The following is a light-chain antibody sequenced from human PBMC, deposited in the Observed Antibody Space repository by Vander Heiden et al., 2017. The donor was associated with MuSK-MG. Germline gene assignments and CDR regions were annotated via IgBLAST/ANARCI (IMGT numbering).Light chain of an antibody. CDR3: QSYDSSTWV. J-gene: IGLJ3*02. Sequence: NFMLTQPHSVSESPGETVPISCTRSSGSIASNYVQWYQQRPGISPTTVIYEDNQRHSGVPDRFSGSIDSSANSASLTISGLKTEDEADYYCQSYDSSTWVFGGGTKLTVL. CDR2: EDN. CDR1: SGSIASNY. V-gene: IGLV6-57*01.